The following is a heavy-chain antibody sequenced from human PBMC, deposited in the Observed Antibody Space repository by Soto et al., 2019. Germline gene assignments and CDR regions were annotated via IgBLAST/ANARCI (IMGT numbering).Heavy chain of an antibody. V-gene: IGHV1-69*08. J-gene: IGHJ4*02. CDR2: IIPALGAA. CDR1: GGTISTYV. D-gene: IGHD6-6*01. CDR3: ARGGQQVVSFDY. Sequence: VHLVQSGAEVQKPGSSVKVSCKTSGGTISTYVINWVRQAPGQGLEWMGRIIPALGAADYAQKFQDRLTITADKSTSTAYMELSSLRSDDTAVYYCARGGQQVVSFDYWGQGTLVAVSS.